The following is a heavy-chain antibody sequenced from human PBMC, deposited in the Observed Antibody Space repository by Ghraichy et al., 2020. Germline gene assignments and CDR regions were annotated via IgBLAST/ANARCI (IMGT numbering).Heavy chain of an antibody. J-gene: IGHJ6*02. CDR2: ISGSGGST. CDR3: AKRSVPAAIHRTVHYYYGMDV. D-gene: IGHD2-2*02. Sequence: GESLNISCAASGFTFSSYAMSWVRQAPGKGLEWVSAISGSGGSTYYADPVKGRFTISRDNSKNTLYLQMNSLRAEDTAVYYCAKRSVPAAIHRTVHYYYGMDVWGQGTTVTVSS. CDR1: GFTFSSYA. V-gene: IGHV3-23*01.